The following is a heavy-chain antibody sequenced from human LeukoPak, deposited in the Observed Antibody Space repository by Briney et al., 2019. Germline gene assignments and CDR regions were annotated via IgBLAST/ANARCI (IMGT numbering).Heavy chain of an antibody. V-gene: IGHV4-39*01. CDR3: ARGDFWSGYYRGQRYYFDY. J-gene: IGHJ4*02. D-gene: IGHD3-3*01. Sequence: SETLSLTCTVSGGSISSSSYYWGWIRQPPGKGLEWIGSIYYSGSTYYNPSLKSRVTISVDTSKNQFSLKLSSVTAADTAVYYCARGDFWSGYYRGQRYYFDYWGQGTLVTVSS. CDR2: IYYSGST. CDR1: GGSISSSSYY.